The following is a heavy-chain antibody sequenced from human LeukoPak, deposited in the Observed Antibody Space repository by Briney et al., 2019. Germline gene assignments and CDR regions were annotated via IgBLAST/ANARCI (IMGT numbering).Heavy chain of an antibody. J-gene: IGHJ5*02. V-gene: IGHV3-23*01. CDR1: GFTFSSYA. D-gene: IGHD6-19*01. CDR3: AKVPQWPNVWFDP. CDR2: ISSGAGST. Sequence: TGGSLRLSCAASGFTFSSYAMSWVRQAPGQGLEWVSTISSGAGSTYYTDSVKGRFTISRDNSKNTLYLQMNSLRAEDTAVYYCAKVPQWPNVWFDPWGQGTLVTVSS.